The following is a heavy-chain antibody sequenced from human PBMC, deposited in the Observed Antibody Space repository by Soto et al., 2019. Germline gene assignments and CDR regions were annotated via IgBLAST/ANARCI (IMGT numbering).Heavy chain of an antibody. CDR2: IYYSGST. J-gene: IGHJ5*02. Sequence: QLQLQESGPGLVKPSETLSLTCTVSGGSISSRGYYWGWIRQPPGKGLEWIGTIYYSGSTYYNPSLQSRVTISVDKSKTQFPLKLSAVTAAETAVYYCATSNWFDPWGQGPLVTVSS. V-gene: IGHV4-39*01. CDR1: GGSISSRGYY. CDR3: ATSNWFDP.